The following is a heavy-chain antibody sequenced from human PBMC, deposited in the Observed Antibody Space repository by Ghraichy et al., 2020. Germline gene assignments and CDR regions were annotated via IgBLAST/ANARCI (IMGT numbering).Heavy chain of an antibody. J-gene: IGHJ4*02. D-gene: IGHD2-2*01. V-gene: IGHV4-4*02. CDR2: IYHSGST. CDR3: ASDCSSTSCRGGFDY. CDR1: GGSISSSNW. Sequence: SETLSLTCAVSGGSISSSNWWSWVRQPPGKGLEWIGEIYHSGSTNYNPSLKSRVTISVDKSKNQFSLKLSSVTAADTAVYYCASDCSSTSCRGGFDYWGQGTLVTVSS.